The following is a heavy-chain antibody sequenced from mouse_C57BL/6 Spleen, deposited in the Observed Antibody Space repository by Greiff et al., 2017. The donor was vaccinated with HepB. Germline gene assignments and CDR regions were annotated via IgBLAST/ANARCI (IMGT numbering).Heavy chain of an antibody. D-gene: IGHD2-2*01. J-gene: IGHJ2*01. CDR1: GYTFTDYE. Sequence: LVESGAELVRPGASVTLSCKASGYTFTDYEMHWVKQTPVHGLEWIGAIDPETGGTAYNQKFKGKAILTADKSSSTAYMELRSLTSEDSAVYYCTRAGSMRGYPLFDYWGQGTTLTVSS. CDR2: IDPETGGT. V-gene: IGHV1-15*01. CDR3: TRAGSMRGYPLFDY.